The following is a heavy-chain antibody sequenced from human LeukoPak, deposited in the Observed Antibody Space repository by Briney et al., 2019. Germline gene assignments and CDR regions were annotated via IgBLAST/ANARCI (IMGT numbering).Heavy chain of an antibody. J-gene: IGHJ5*02. CDR1: GYTFTGYY. V-gene: IGHV1-8*02. D-gene: IGHD3-10*01. Sequence: ASVKVSCKASGYTFTGYYMHWVRQAPGQGLEWMGWINPNSGNTGYAQKFQGRVTMTRNTSISTAYMELSSLRSEDTAVYYCARGRLYYGSGSYYNSDWFDPWGQGTLVTVSS. CDR3: ARGRLYYGSGSYYNSDWFDP. CDR2: INPNSGNT.